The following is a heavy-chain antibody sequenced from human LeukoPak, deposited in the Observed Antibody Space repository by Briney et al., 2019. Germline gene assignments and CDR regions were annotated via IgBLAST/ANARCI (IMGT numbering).Heavy chain of an antibody. CDR1: GGSISSDSHY. CDR3: ARRRYYDGSGYLE. CDR2: MYYSGRT. Sequence: SETLSLTCIVSGGSISSDSHYWGWIRQPPGKGLEWIGTMYYSGRTYYSPSLKSRVTMSVDPSNNQFSLNLRSVTAADTAVYYCARRRYYDGSGYLEWGQGTLLSVSS. J-gene: IGHJ1*01. D-gene: IGHD3-22*01. V-gene: IGHV4-39*01.